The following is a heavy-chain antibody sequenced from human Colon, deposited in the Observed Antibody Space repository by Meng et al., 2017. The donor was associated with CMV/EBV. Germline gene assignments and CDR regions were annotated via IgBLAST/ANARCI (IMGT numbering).Heavy chain of an antibody. CDR2: ISNSGSTI. CDR1: GFTFSNYE. D-gene: IGHD1-26*01. J-gene: IGHJ4*02. CDR3: ARGGSGSYSSYFDH. V-gene: IGHV3-48*03. Sequence: GGSLRLSCAASGFTFSNYEMNWVRQAPGKGLEWVSYISNSGSTIYYADSVKGRFTISRDNAKNSLYLQMNSLRAEDTAVYYCARGGSGSYSSYFDHWGQGTLVTVSS.